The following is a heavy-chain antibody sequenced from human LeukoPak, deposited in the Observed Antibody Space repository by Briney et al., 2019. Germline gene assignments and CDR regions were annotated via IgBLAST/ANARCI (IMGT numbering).Heavy chain of an antibody. V-gene: IGHV4-59*01. Sequence: SETLSLTCTVSGGSISSYYWSRIRQPPGKGLEWIGYIYYSGSTNYNPSLKSRVTISVDTSKNQFSLKLSSVTAADTAVYYCASFRREGSPFAFDIWGQGTMVTVSS. CDR2: IYYSGST. J-gene: IGHJ3*02. CDR1: GGSISSYY. CDR3: ASFRREGSPFAFDI.